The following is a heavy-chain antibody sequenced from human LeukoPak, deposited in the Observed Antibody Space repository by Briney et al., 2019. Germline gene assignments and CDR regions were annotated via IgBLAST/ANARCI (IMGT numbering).Heavy chain of an antibody. CDR2: IYPGDSDT. D-gene: IGHD5-12*01. CDR3: ARRGRSASDSWFDP. Sequence: GESLKISCKGSGYRFTTYWIGWVRQMPGKGLEWMGIIYPGDSDTRYSPAFQGQVTISADKSINTTYLQWSSLKASDTAIYYCARRGRSASDSWFDPWGQGTLVTVSS. V-gene: IGHV5-51*01. J-gene: IGHJ5*02. CDR1: GYRFTTYW.